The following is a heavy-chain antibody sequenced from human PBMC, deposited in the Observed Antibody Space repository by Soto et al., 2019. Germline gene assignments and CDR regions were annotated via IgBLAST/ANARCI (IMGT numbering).Heavy chain of an antibody. CDR1: SGSISSSNW. CDR2: IYHSGST. CDR3: ARFNDFGAGASYYYYYMDV. Sequence: QVQLQESGPGLVKPSGTLSLTCAVSSGSISSSNWWSWVRQPPGKGLEWIGEIYHSGSTNYNPSLKSRVTISVDKSKNQFSLKLSSVTAADTAVYYCARFNDFGAGASYYYYYMDVWGKGTTVTVSS. V-gene: IGHV4-4*02. J-gene: IGHJ6*03. D-gene: IGHD3-3*01.